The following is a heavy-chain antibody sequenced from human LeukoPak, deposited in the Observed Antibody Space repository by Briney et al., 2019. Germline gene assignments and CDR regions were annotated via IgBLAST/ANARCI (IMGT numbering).Heavy chain of an antibody. CDR3: ARWMATVTTPDY. V-gene: IGHV1-2*02. Sequence: GASVKVSCKASGYTLTGYYMHWVRQAPGQGLEWMGWINPNSGDTNYAQKFQGRVTMARDTSISTAYMELSRLRSDDTAVYYCARWMATVTTPDYWGQGTLVTVSS. D-gene: IGHD4-11*01. CDR2: INPNSGDT. J-gene: IGHJ4*02. CDR1: GYTLTGYY.